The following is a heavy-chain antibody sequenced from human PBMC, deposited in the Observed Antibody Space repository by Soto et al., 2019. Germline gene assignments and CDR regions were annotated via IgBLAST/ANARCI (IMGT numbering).Heavy chain of an antibody. CDR2: IFSSGST. D-gene: IGHD5-12*01. J-gene: IGHJ4*02. CDR1: GGSINTFY. V-gene: IGHV4-4*07. Sequence: TLSLTCTVSGGSINTFYWSWVRQPAGKGLEWIGRIFSSGSTSFNPSLESRVAMSVDTSKNHFSLNLSSVTAADMAVYYCAREGSYSAYNFAHGIQLWSFDFWGQGALVTSPQ. CDR3: AREGSYSAYNFAHGIQLWSFDF.